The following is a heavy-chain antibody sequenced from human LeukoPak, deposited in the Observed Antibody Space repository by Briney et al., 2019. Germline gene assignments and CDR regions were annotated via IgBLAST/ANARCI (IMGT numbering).Heavy chain of an antibody. CDR3: ATDADPLRFDY. Sequence: SVKVSCRASGGTFSSYAISWVRQAPGQGLEWMGGIIPIFGTANYAQKFQGRVTITRDESTSTAYMELSSLRSEDTAVYYCATDADPLRFDYWGQGTLGTVSS. CDR2: IIPIFGTA. CDR1: GGTFSSYA. V-gene: IGHV1-69*05. J-gene: IGHJ4*02.